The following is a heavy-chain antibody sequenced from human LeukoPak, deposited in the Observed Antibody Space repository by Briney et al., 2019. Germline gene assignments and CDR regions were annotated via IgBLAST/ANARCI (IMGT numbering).Heavy chain of an antibody. Sequence: ASVKVSCKASGYTFTGYYMHWVRQAPGQGLEWMGWINPSSGGTSYAQKFQGRVTMTRDTSISTAYVELSGLRSDDTAVYYCARSLPVFVTSSTHFDYWGQGTPITVSS. CDR3: ARSLPVFVTSSTHFDY. CDR1: GYTFTGYY. CDR2: INPSSGGT. D-gene: IGHD3-16*02. V-gene: IGHV1-2*02. J-gene: IGHJ4*02.